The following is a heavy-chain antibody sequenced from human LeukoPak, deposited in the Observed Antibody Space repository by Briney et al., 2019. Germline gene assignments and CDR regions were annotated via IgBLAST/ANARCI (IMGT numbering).Heavy chain of an antibody. CDR2: TYSNGRT. Sequence: GGSLRLSCAASGFTFSSYAMHWVRQAPGKGLEWVSVTYSNGRTYYADSVKGRFTISRDISKNTLYLQMNSLRAEDTAVYYCARVLSGRGSLYDYYYYMDVWGKGTTVTISS. J-gene: IGHJ6*03. D-gene: IGHD3-10*01. V-gene: IGHV3-53*01. CDR1: GFTFSSYA. CDR3: ARVLSGRGSLYDYYYYMDV.